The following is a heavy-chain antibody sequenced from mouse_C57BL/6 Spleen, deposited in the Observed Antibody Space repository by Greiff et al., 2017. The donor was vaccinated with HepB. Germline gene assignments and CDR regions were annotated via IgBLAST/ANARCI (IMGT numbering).Heavy chain of an antibody. CDR2: ISDGGSYT. Sequence: EVKVVESGGGLVKPGGSLKLSCAASGFTFSSYAMSWVRQTPEKRLEWVATISDGGSYTYYPDNVKGRFTISRDNAKNNLYLQMSHLKSEDTAMYYCARERKLLRRGDAMDYWGQGTSVTVSS. J-gene: IGHJ4*01. CDR3: ARERKLLRRGDAMDY. V-gene: IGHV5-4*01. CDR1: GFTFSSYA. D-gene: IGHD1-1*01.